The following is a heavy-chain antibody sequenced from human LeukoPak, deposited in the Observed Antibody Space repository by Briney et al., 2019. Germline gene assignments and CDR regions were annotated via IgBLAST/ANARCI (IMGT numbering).Heavy chain of an antibody. Sequence: GRSLRLSCAASGFTFSSYAMHWVRQAPGKGLEWVAVISYDGSNKYYADSVKGRFTISRDNSKNTLYLQMNSLRAEDTAVYYCARDPSYYDFWSGYSPYYFDYWGQGTLVTVSS. CDR3: ARDPSYYDFWSGYSPYYFDY. J-gene: IGHJ4*02. CDR2: ISYDGSNK. CDR1: GFTFSSYA. D-gene: IGHD3-3*01. V-gene: IGHV3-30-3*01.